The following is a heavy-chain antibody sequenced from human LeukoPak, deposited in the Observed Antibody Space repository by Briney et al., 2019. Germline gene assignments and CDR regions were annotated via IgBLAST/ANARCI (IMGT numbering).Heavy chain of an antibody. Sequence: GGSLRLSCAASGFTFSSYSMNWVRQAPGKGLEWVSSISSSSSYIYYADSVKGRFTISRDNAKNSLYLQMKSLRAEDTAVYYCARDWWQQRPSSWGQGTMVTVSS. J-gene: IGHJ3*01. V-gene: IGHV3-21*01. CDR2: ISSSSSYI. CDR1: GFTFSSYS. CDR3: ARDWWQQRPSS. D-gene: IGHD6-13*01.